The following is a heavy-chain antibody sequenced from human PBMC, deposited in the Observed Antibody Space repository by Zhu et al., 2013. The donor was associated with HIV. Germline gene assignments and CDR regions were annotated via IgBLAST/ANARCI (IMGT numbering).Heavy chain of an antibody. CDR2: ISTYNGNT. Sequence: QVQLVQSGPEVKKPGASVKVSCEASGYTFTSYGITWVRQAPGQGLEWMGWISTYNGNTNYAQKLQGRVTMTTDTSTSTAYMELRSLTSDDAAMYYCARDLLRPISIFHYYGLDAWGQGTTVTVSS. CDR1: GYTFTSYG. J-gene: IGHJ6*02. V-gene: IGHV1-18*01. D-gene: IGHD3-3*01. CDR3: ARDLLRPISIFHYYGLDA.